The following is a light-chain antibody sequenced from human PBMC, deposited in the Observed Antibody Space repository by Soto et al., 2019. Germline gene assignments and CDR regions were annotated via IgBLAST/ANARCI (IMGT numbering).Light chain of an antibody. CDR2: GPY. Sequence: IVLTQSPGTLSLSPRDRATLSCRASRSVSSNELAWYQQKAGQPPMLLMFGPYSRATGIPDRFSGSASGTDFILIISRLEPEDFADYYCHQYDSSPRNFGQGTDLAIK. CDR3: HQYDSSPRN. CDR1: RSVSSNE. V-gene: IGKV3-20*01. J-gene: IGKJ2*02.